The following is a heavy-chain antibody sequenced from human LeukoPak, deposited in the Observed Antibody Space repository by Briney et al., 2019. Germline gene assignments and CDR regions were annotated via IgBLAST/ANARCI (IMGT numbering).Heavy chain of an antibody. J-gene: IGHJ3*02. V-gene: IGHV1-69*05. CDR2: IIPIFGTA. CDR1: GGTFSSYA. D-gene: IGHD6-6*01. CDR3: ARDWPPWQLPYHDAFDI. Sequence: SVKVSCKASGGTFSSYAISWVRQAPGQGLELMGRIIPIFGTANYAQKFQGRVTITTDESTSTAYMELSSLRSEDPAVYYCARDWPPWQLPYHDAFDIWGQGTMVTVSS.